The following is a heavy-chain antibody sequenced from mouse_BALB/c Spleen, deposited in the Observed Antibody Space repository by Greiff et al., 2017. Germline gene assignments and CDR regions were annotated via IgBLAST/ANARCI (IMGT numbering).Heavy chain of an antibody. CDR3: ARIGDYDDSYAMDY. Sequence: QVTLKVSGPGILQPSQTLSLTCSFSGFSLSTSGMGVSWIRQPSGKGLEWLAHIYWDDDKRYNPSLKSRLTISKDTSRNQVFLKITSVDTADTATYYCARIGDYDDSYAMDYWGQGTSVTVSS. V-gene: IGHV8-12*01. CDR1: GFSLSTSGMG. CDR2: IYWDDDK. D-gene: IGHD2-4*01. J-gene: IGHJ4*01.